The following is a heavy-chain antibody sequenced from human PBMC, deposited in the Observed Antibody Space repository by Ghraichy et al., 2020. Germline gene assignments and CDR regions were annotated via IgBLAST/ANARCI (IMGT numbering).Heavy chain of an antibody. J-gene: IGHJ4*02. CDR1: GDTFNIYA. V-gene: IGHV1-69*13. Sequence: SVKVSCKVSGDTFNIYAFSWLRQAPGQGLQWMGGVVPMFETTNYGQNFKGRLAITADEGTTTVYMELSRLGSDDSAVYYCAASTKFLVQGITGQFDFWGQGSLVTVSS. D-gene: IGHD3-10*01. CDR2: VVPMFETT. CDR3: AASTKFLVQGITGQFDF.